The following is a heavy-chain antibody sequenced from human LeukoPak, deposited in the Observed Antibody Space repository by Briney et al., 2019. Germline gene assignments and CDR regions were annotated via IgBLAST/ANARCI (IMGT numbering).Heavy chain of an antibody. CDR3: AKRGSRNVFRTNYYMDV. Sequence: GGSLRLSCAASGFTFRDYNMSWIRQAPGKGLEYISYINTGGGSIYYADSVKGRFTISRDNSKNTLYLQMNSLRAEDTAVYYCAKRGSRNVFRTNYYMDVWGKGTTVTVSS. V-gene: IGHV3-11*01. CDR2: INTGGGSI. D-gene: IGHD6-13*01. CDR1: GFTFRDYN. J-gene: IGHJ6*03.